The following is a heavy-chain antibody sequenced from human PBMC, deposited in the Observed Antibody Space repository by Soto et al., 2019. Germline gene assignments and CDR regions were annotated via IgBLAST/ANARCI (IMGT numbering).Heavy chain of an antibody. V-gene: IGHV3-9*01. CDR3: AKDSSGWYGAFDI. CDR2: ISWNSGSI. D-gene: IGHD6-19*01. CDR1: GFTFDDYA. Sequence: EVQLVESGGGLVQPGRSLRLSCAASGFTFDDYAMHWVRQAPGKGLEWVSGISWNSGSIDYADSVKGRFTISRDNAKNSLYLQMNSLRAEDTALYYCAKDSSGWYGAFDIWGQGTMVTVSS. J-gene: IGHJ3*02.